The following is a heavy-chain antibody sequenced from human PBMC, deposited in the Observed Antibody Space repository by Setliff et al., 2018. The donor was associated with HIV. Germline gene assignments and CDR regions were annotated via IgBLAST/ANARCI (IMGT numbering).Heavy chain of an antibody. Sequence: ASVKVSCKASGYTFTGYYMHWVRQAPGQGLEWMGWINPNNGGTNYAQKFQGRVTMTRDTSISTAYMEVSRLRSDDTAVYYWARALVRGISPPRLDYFDYWGQGTLVTVSS. CDR3: ARALVRGISPPRLDYFDY. CDR2: INPNNGGT. D-gene: IGHD3-10*01. CDR1: GYTFTGYY. J-gene: IGHJ4*02. V-gene: IGHV1-2*02.